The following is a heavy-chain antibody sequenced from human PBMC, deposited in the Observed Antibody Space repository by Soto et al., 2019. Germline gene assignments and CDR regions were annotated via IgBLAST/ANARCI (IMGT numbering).Heavy chain of an antibody. CDR1: GGSISSGGYS. V-gene: IGHV4-30-2*01. CDR3: TRVPSP. CDR2: IYHSGST. J-gene: IGHJ5*02. Sequence: PSETLSLTCAVSGGSISSGGYSWSWIRQPPGKGLEWIGYIYHSGSTYYNPSLKSRVTISEDRSKNQFSLKLSSVTAADTAVYYCTRVPSPWVQGTLVTVSS.